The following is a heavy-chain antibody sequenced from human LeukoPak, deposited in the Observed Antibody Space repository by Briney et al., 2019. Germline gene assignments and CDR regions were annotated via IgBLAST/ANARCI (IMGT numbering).Heavy chain of an antibody. CDR1: GYTFTSYH. Sequence: SVNVSCKASGYTFTSYHINWLRQSPGQGREWMGSMNPNNGNTAYARKFQGRVTMTRDTSIGRAYLELSALRSEDTAVYYCARLHCESGGFYFYYYMDVWGKGTTVTVSS. D-gene: IGHD2-21*01. J-gene: IGHJ6*03. CDR3: ARLHCESGGFYFYYYMDV. V-gene: IGHV1-8*02. CDR2: MNPNNGNT.